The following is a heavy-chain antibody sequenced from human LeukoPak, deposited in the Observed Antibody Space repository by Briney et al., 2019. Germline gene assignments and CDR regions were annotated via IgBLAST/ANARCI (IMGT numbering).Heavy chain of an antibody. D-gene: IGHD3-10*01. CDR1: GGSFSSYY. Sequence: SETLSLTCSVPGGSFSSYYWSWIRQPPGKGLEWIGYIYYSGSTKYNSSLKSRVTISVDTSKNQFSLKLSSVTAADTAVYYCARGWRYYGSADVWGQGTTVTVSS. J-gene: IGHJ6*02. CDR2: IYYSGST. V-gene: IGHV4-59*01. CDR3: ARGWRYYGSADV.